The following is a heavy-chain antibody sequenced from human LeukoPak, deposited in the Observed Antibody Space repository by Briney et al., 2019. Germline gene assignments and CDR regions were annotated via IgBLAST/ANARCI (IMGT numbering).Heavy chain of an antibody. CDR2: ISGSCGST. Sequence: QPGGSRLLSGAASGFPFRGDAMSGAGQAPGKGREWVSAISGSCGSTYYADYVKGRFTISRDNSKNTMYLQMNSLRAEDTAVYYCAKFMSMIVVVTSPFDYWGQGTLVTVSS. D-gene: IGHD3-22*01. CDR1: GFPFRGDA. V-gene: IGHV3-23*01. CDR3: AKFMSMIVVVTSPFDY. J-gene: IGHJ4*02.